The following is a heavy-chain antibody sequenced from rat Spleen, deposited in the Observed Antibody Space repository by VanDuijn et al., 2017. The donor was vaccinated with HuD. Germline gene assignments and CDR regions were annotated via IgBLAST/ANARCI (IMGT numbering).Heavy chain of an antibody. CDR3: AAYYSGDLDY. V-gene: IGHV2-72*01. CDR2: IWAGGSI. Sequence: QVQLKESGPGLMQPSETLSLTCTVSGFSLTSNGVGWVRQPLGKGLVWMGTIWAGGSINYNSALKSRLSISRDTSKSQVFLTMNSLQTDDTAGYYCAAYYSGDLDYWGQGVMVTVSS. CDR1: GFSLTSNG. D-gene: IGHD1-1*01. J-gene: IGHJ2*01.